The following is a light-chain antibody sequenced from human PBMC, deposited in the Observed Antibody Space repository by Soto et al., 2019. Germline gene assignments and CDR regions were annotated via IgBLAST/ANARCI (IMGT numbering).Light chain of an antibody. J-gene: IGKJ1*01. CDR3: QQYNKWPPT. V-gene: IGKV1-5*01. CDR1: QSITTW. Sequence: DIQMTQSPSTVSAYVGDSVTITCRASQSITTWLAWYQQRPGKAPKLLIYDVSSLQSGVPSRFSGSGSGTEFTLTISSLQSEDFAVYYCQQYNKWPPTFGQGTKVDI. CDR2: DVS.